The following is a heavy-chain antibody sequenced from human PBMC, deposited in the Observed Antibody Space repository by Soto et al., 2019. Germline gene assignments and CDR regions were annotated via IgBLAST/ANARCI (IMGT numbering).Heavy chain of an antibody. Sequence: SETLSLTCTVSGGSISSSSYYWGWIRQPPGKGLEWIGSIYYSGSTYYNPSLKSRVTISVDTSKNQFSLKLSSVTAADTAVYYCASPYYDFWSGYYGGAFDIWGQGTMVTVSS. J-gene: IGHJ3*02. V-gene: IGHV4-39*01. CDR3: ASPYYDFWSGYYGGAFDI. D-gene: IGHD3-3*01. CDR1: GGSISSSSYY. CDR2: IYYSGST.